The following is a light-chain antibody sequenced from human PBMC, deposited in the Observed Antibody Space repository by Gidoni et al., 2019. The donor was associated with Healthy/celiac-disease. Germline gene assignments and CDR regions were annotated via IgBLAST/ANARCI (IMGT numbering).Light chain of an antibody. Sequence: YVLTQPPSVSVAPGQTARITRVGNKIVIISLHVSQLKPGQAPVLVVYDDRDRPSGIPERFSGSNSGNTATLTISRVEAGDEADYYCQVWDSSSDHVVFGGGTKLTVL. CDR2: DDR. J-gene: IGLJ2*01. CDR3: QVWDSSSDHVV. CDR1: KIVIIS. V-gene: IGLV3-21*02.